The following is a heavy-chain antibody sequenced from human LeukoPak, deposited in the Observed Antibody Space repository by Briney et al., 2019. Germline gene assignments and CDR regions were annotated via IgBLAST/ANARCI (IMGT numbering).Heavy chain of an antibody. D-gene: IGHD2-8*01. V-gene: IGHV1-2*02. CDR3: ARDEIITRLMVYAYFDY. CDR1: GYTFTGYY. J-gene: IGHJ4*02. CDR2: INPNSGGT. Sequence: EASVKVSCKASGYTFTGYYMHWVRQAPGQGLEWMGWINPNSGGTNYAQKLQGRVTMTTDTSTSTAYMELRSLRSDDTAVYYCARDEIITRLMVYAYFDYWGQGTLVTVSS.